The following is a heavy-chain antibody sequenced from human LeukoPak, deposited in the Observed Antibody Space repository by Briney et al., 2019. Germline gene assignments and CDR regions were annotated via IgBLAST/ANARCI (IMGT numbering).Heavy chain of an antibody. CDR1: GFTFSSYA. CDR2: ISGSGGSI. Sequence: GGSLRLSCAASGFTFSSYAMTWVRQAPGKGLKWVSTISGSGGSIYYADSVKGRFTISRDNSRNTLSLQMNSLRVEDTAVYYCAKQAYSSSWYNWFDPWGQGALATVSS. J-gene: IGHJ5*02. D-gene: IGHD6-13*01. CDR3: AKQAYSSSWYNWFDP. V-gene: IGHV3-23*01.